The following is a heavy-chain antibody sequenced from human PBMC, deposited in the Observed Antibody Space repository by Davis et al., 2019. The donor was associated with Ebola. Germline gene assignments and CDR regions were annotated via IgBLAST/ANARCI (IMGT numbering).Heavy chain of an antibody. V-gene: IGHV3-64*01. CDR3: ARAIFGDSSSPFDY. J-gene: IGHJ4*02. D-gene: IGHD6-13*01. Sequence: GESLKISCAASGFTFSSYAMHWVRQAPGKGLESVSAISSNGGSTYYANSVKGRFTISRDNSKNTLYLQMGSLRAEDMAVYYCARAIFGDSSSPFDYWGQGTLVTVSS. CDR1: GFTFSSYA. CDR2: ISSNGGST.